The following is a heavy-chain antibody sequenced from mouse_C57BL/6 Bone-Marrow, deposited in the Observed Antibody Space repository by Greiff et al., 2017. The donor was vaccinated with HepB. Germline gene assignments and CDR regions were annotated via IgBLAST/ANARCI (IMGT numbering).Heavy chain of an antibody. V-gene: IGHV2-2*01. CDR3: ARSLIYYGSRAMDY. CDR2: IWSGGST. Sequence: QVQLKESGPGLVQPSQSLSITCTVSGFSLTSYGVHWVRQSPGKGLEWLGVIWSGGSTDYNAAFISRLSISKDNSKSQVFFKMNSLQADDTAIYYCARSLIYYGSRAMDYWGQGTSVTVSS. J-gene: IGHJ4*01. CDR1: GFSLTSYG. D-gene: IGHD1-1*01.